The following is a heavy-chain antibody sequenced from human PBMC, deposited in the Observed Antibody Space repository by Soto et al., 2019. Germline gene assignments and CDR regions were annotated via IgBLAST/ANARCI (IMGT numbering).Heavy chain of an antibody. CDR2: IFSNDEK. CDR1: GFSLSTSGMC. D-gene: IGHD1-26*01. V-gene: IGHV2-26*01. J-gene: IGHJ4*02. Sequence: GPTLVNPTQALTLTCTFSGFSLSTSGMCVSWIRQPPGKALEWLAHIFSNDEKSYSTSLKSRLTISKDTSKSQVVLTMTNMDPVDTATYYCASSILVGAINFDYWGQGTLVTVSS. CDR3: ASSILVGAINFDY.